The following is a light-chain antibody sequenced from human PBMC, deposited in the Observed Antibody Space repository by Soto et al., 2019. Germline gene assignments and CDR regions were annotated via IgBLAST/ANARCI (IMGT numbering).Light chain of an antibody. CDR3: QRRSNWPIT. V-gene: IGKV3-11*01. CDR1: QSISNY. CDR2: DAS. J-gene: IGKJ5*01. Sequence: EIVLTQSPDTLSLSQGERATLSCRASQSISNYLAWYQQKPGQAPRLLIYDASNRATGIPARFSGSGSGTDFTLTISSLEPEDFAVYYCQRRSNWPITFGQGTRLEIK.